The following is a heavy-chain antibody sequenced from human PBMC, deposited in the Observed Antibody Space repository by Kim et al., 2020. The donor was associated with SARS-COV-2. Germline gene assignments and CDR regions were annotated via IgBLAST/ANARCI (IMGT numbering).Heavy chain of an antibody. J-gene: IGHJ2*01. CDR2: IYSGGST. CDR3: ARAKRHDYGDYLDYWYFDL. V-gene: IGHV3-53*01. D-gene: IGHD4-17*01. CDR1: GFTVSSNY. Sequence: GGSLRLSCAASGFTVSSNYMSWVRQAPGKGLEWVSVIYSGGSTYYADSVKGRFTISRDNSKNTLYLQMNSLRAEDTAVYYCARAKRHDYGDYLDYWYFDLWGRGTLVTVSS.